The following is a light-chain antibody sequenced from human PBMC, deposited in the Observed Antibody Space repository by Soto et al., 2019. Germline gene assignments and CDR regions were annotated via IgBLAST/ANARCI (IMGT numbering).Light chain of an antibody. CDR3: ASYTTSSTYV. Sequence: QSVLTQPASVPGSPGQSIAISCTGTSSDVGGYSYVSWYQQQPGKAPKLVISDVSNRPSGVSDRFSGSKSGNTASLTISGLQTEDEADYYCASYTTSSTYVFGTGTKVTDL. CDR2: DVS. V-gene: IGLV2-14*01. CDR1: SSDVGGYSY. J-gene: IGLJ1*01.